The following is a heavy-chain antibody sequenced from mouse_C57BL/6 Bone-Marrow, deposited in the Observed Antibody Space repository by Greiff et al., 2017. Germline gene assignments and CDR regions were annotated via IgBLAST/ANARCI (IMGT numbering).Heavy chain of an antibody. V-gene: IGHV1-15*01. CDR1: GYTFTDYE. J-gene: IGHJ3*02. Sequence: QVQLKESGAELVRPGASVTLSCKASGYTFTDYEMHWVKQTPVHGLEWIGAIDPETGGTAYNQKFKGKAILTADKSSSTAYMELRSLTSEDSAVYYCTIYYGNYSFAWWGQGTLVTVSA. D-gene: IGHD2-1*01. CDR2: IDPETGGT. CDR3: TIYYGNYSFAW.